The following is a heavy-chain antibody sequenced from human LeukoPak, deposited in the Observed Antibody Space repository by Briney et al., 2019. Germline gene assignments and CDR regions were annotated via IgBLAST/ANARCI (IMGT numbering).Heavy chain of an antibody. CDR1: GFTVSSNY. J-gene: IGHJ1*01. V-gene: IGHV3-66*01. Sequence: PGGSLRLSCAASGFTVSSNYMSWVRQAPGKGLEWVSVIYSGGSTYYADSVKGRFTISRDNSKNTLYLQMNSLRAEDTAVYYCAREGYCSSISCYRNHFQHWGQGTLVTVSS. CDR2: IYSGGST. CDR3: AREGYCSSISCYRNHFQH. D-gene: IGHD2-2*01.